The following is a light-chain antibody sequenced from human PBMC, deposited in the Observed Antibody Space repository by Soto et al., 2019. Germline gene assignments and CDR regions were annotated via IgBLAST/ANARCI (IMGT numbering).Light chain of an antibody. J-gene: IGKJ4*02. CDR1: QSVSSN. V-gene: IGKV3-15*01. Sequence: ETAMTQSPVTLSVSPGERATLSCRASQSVSSNLAWYQQKAGQAPRLLIYGASTRATGIPALFSGSGSGTEFTLTISSLQSEDFATYYCHQYDNWPPLSFGGWTKVEIK. CDR3: HQYDNWPPLS. CDR2: GAS.